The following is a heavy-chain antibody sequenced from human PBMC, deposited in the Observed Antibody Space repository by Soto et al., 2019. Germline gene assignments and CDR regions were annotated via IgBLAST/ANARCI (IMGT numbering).Heavy chain of an antibody. V-gene: IGHV3-23*01. CDR3: AKGRITFGGVIVTQTFDY. J-gene: IGHJ4*02. CDR2: ISGSGGST. CDR1: GFTFSSYA. D-gene: IGHD3-16*02. Sequence: EVQLLESGGGLVQPGGSLRLSCAASGFTFSSYAMSWFRQAPGKGLEWVSAISGSGGSTYYADSVKGRFTISRDNSKNTLYLQMNSLRAEDTAVYYCAKGRITFGGVIVTQTFDYWGQGPLVTVSS.